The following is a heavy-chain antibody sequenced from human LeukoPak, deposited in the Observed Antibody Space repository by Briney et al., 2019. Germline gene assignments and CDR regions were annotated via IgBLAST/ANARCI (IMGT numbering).Heavy chain of an antibody. CDR1: GYTFTDSY. Sequence: ASVKVSCKASGYTFTDSYMHWVRQAPGQGLEWLGWSNPNSGGTNYAQKFQGRVTMTRDTSISTAYMELSRLRSDDTAVYYCARDRGPPADKGYYFDFGGQGTLVTVSS. CDR3: ARDRGPPADKGYYFDF. J-gene: IGHJ4*02. V-gene: IGHV1-2*02. CDR2: SNPNSGGT. D-gene: IGHD2-2*01.